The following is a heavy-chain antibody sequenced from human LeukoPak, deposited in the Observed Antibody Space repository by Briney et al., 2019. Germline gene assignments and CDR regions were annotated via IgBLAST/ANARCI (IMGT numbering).Heavy chain of an antibody. J-gene: IGHJ4*02. Sequence: GGSLRLSCAASGFTFSSYAMSWVRQAPGKGPEWVSAISDSGGSTYYADSVKGRFTISRDNPKDTLYLQMTSLRAEDTAVYYCAKDLTTLTTFLDYWGQGTLVTVSS. CDR3: AKDLTTLTTFLDY. V-gene: IGHV3-23*01. CDR1: GFTFSSYA. D-gene: IGHD4-17*01. CDR2: ISDSGGST.